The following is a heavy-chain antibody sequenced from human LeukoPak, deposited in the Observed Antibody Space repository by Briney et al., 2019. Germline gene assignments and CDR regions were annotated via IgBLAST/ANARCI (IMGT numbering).Heavy chain of an antibody. CDR2: IKQDGSEK. J-gene: IGHJ4*02. V-gene: IGHV3-7*01. D-gene: IGHD2-2*02. Sequence: GGSLRLSCAASGFTFSSYWMSWVRQAPGKGLEWVANIKQDGSEKYYVDSVKGRFTISRDNAKNSLYLQMNSPRAEDTAVYYCARDLGSDDIVVVPAAILPEAFDYWGQGTLVTVSS. CDR3: ARDLGSDDIVVVPAAILPEAFDY. CDR1: GFTFSSYW.